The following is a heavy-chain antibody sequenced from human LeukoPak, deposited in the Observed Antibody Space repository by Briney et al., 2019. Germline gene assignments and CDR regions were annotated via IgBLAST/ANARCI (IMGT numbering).Heavy chain of an antibody. J-gene: IGHJ6*03. CDR3: ARGRRGRSISGYYYYYYMDV. Sequence: PSETLSLTCAVYGVSFSGYYWSWLRQPPGKGLEWIGEINHSGSTNYNPSLKSRVTISVDTSKNQFSLKLSSVTAADTAVYYCARGRRGRSISGYYYYYYMDVWGKGTTVTVS. V-gene: IGHV4-34*01. CDR2: INHSGST. D-gene: IGHD2-21*01. CDR1: GVSFSGYY.